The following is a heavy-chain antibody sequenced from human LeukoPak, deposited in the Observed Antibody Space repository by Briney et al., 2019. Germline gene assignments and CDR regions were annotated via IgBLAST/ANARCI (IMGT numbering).Heavy chain of an antibody. Sequence: SQTLSLTCAVSGGSISSGGYSWSWIRQPPGKGLEWIGYIYHSGSTHYSPSLKSRVTISVDWSKNQFSLKLSSVTAADTAVYYCARVVGVTGHDAFDIWGQGTMVTVSS. CDR3: ARVVGVTGHDAFDI. CDR1: GGSISSGGYS. D-gene: IGHD1-26*01. CDR2: IYHSGST. J-gene: IGHJ3*02. V-gene: IGHV4-30-2*01.